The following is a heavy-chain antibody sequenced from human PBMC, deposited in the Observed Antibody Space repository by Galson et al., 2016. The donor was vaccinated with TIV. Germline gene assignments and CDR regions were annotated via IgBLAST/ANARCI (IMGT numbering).Heavy chain of an antibody. J-gene: IGHJ5*02. Sequence: SVKVSCKASGGIFRSQATSWVRQAPGQGLEWMGGIIAIFATVTYAQKFQHRLSITADESTSTSYMELSSLTSEDTAVYYCARATNYYDNWFDPWGQGTLVTVSS. V-gene: IGHV1-69*13. CDR2: IIAIFATV. D-gene: IGHD3-10*01. CDR1: GGIFRSQA. CDR3: ARATNYYDNWFDP.